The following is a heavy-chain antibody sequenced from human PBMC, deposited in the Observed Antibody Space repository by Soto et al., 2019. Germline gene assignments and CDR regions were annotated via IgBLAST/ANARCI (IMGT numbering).Heavy chain of an antibody. D-gene: IGHD4-4*01. J-gene: IGHJ4*02. CDR2: MYYSGSS. V-gene: IGHV4-39*01. CDR1: GGSISSRTFW. Sequence: QLQLQESGPGLVKPSETLSLTCSVSGGSISSRTFWWAWIRQPPGKGLEWIGDMYYSGSSYSSPSLEIRVTLSADTSKNQLSLKLNSVTAADTAVYYCARHPRDDYNYGGSGIFDYWGQGTLVTVSS. CDR3: ARHPRDDYNYGGSGIFDY.